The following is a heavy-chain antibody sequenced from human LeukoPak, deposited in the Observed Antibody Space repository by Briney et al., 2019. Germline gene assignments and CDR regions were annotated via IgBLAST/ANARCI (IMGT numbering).Heavy chain of an antibody. CDR2: IYYSGST. J-gene: IGHJ4*02. CDR1: GGSISSYS. Sequence: SETLSLTCTVSGGSISSYSCSWIRQPPGKGLEWIGYIYYSGSTNYNPSLKSRVTISVDTSKNQFSLKLSSVTAADTAVYYCARLYSNYGYYFDHWGQGTLVTVSS. CDR3: ARLYSNYGYYFDH. V-gene: IGHV4-59*08. D-gene: IGHD4-11*01.